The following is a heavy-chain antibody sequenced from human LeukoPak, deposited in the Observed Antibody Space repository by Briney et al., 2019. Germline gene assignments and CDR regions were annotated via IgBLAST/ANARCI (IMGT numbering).Heavy chain of an antibody. CDR1: GYTFTGYY. J-gene: IGHJ6*03. CDR3: ARTLPRITMVRGVIGGYYMDV. CDR2: INPNSGGT. Sequence: ASVKVSCKASGYTFTGYYMHWVRQDPGQGLEWMGWINPNSGGTNYAQKFQGRVTMTRDTSISTAYMELSRLRSDDTAVYYCARTLPRITMVRGVIGGYYMDVWGKGTTVTVSS. D-gene: IGHD3-10*01. V-gene: IGHV1-2*02.